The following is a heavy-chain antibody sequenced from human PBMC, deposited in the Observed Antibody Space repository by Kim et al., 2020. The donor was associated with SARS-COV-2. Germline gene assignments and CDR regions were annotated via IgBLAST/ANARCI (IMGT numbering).Heavy chain of an antibody. D-gene: IGHD5-18*01. Sequence: GGSLRLSCAASGFTFSSYWMSWVRQAPGKGLEWVANIKQDGSEKYYVDSVKGRFTISRDNAKNSLYLQMYSLRAEDTAVYYCARGILGYSYGRYYYYGMDVWGQGTTVTVSS. V-gene: IGHV3-7*03. CDR1: GFTFSSYW. CDR2: IKQDGSEK. J-gene: IGHJ6*02. CDR3: ARGILGYSYGRYYYYGMDV.